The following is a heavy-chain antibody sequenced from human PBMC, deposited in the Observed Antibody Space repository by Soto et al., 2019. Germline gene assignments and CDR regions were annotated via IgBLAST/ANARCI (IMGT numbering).Heavy chain of an antibody. J-gene: IGHJ3*02. Sequence: ASVNVSCKASGGTFSSYAISWVRQAPGQGLEWMGGIIPIFGTANYAQKFQGRVTITADESTSTAYMELSSLRSEDTAVYYCARTRTMIVVARDAFDIWGQGTMVTVSS. CDR2: IIPIFGTA. CDR1: GGTFSSYA. V-gene: IGHV1-69*13. D-gene: IGHD3-22*01. CDR3: ARTRTMIVVARDAFDI.